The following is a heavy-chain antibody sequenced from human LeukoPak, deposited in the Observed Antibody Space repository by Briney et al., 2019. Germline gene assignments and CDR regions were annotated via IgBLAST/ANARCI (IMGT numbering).Heavy chain of an antibody. CDR2: ISSRSTYI. CDR3: ARDFDYGDYRTPGY. CDR1: GFTFSSYS. V-gene: IGHV3-21*01. J-gene: IGHJ4*02. Sequence: PGGSLRLSCAASGFTFSSYSMNWVRQAPGKGLEWVSSISSRSTYIYHADSVKGRFTISRDNAKNSLFLQMNSLRAEDTAVYYCARDFDYGDYRTPGYWGQGTLVTVSS. D-gene: IGHD4-17*01.